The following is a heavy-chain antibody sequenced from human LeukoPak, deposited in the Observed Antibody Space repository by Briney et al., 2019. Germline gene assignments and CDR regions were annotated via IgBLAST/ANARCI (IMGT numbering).Heavy chain of an antibody. CDR3: ARDRGDYNHNFDY. D-gene: IGHD4-17*01. CDR2: ISSSSSYI. CDR1: GFTFSSYS. J-gene: IGHJ4*02. Sequence: GGSLRLSCAASGFTFSSYSMNWVRQAPGKGLEWVSSISSSSSYIYYADSVKGRFTISRDNAKNSLYLQMNSLRAEDTAVYYCARDRGDYNHNFDYWGQGTLVTVSS. V-gene: IGHV3-21*01.